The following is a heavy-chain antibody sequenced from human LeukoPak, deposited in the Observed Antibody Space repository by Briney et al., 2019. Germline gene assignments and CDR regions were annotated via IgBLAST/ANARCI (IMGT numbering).Heavy chain of an antibody. J-gene: IGHJ4*02. CDR3: AKAGPHCSSTSCYIDY. D-gene: IGHD2-2*02. Sequence: GGSLRLSCTVSGFTLSSYEMTWFRQAPGKGLEWVAVISYDGSNKYYADSVKGRFTISRDNSKNTLYLQMNSLRAEDTAVYYCAKAGPHCSSTSCYIDYWGQGTLVTVSS. V-gene: IGHV3-30*04. CDR1: GFTLSSYE. CDR2: ISYDGSNK.